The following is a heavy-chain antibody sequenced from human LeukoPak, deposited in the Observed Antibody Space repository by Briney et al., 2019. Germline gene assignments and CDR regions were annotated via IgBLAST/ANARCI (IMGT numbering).Heavy chain of an antibody. V-gene: IGHV4-34*01. CDR1: GGSFSGYY. D-gene: IGHD2-21*02. CDR2: INHSGST. CDR3: ARLAGPGGDFG. J-gene: IGHJ4*02. Sequence: PSETLSLTCAVYGGSFSGYYWSWIRQPPGKGLEWIGEINHSGSTNYNPSLKSRVTISVDTSKNQFSLKLSSVTAADTAVYYCARLAGPGGDFGWGQGTLVAVSS.